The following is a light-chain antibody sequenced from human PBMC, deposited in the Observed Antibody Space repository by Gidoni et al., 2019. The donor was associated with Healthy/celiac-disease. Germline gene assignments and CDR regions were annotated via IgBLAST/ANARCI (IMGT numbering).Light chain of an antibody. V-gene: IGKV1-39*01. CDR1: QSISSY. J-gene: IGKJ4*01. CDR3: QQSDSTPLX. CDR2: AAS. Sequence: DIQMTQSPSSLSASVGDRVTITCRASQSISSYLNWYQQKPGKAPQLLIYAASSLQSGVPSRFSGSGSGTDFTLTISSLQPEDFATYYCQQSDSTPLXXXGGTKVEIK.